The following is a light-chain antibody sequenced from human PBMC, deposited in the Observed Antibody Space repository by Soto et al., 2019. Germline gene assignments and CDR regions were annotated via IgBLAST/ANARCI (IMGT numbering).Light chain of an antibody. J-gene: IGKJ3*01. Sequence: EIVMTQSPATLSVSPGERATLSCRASQSVSSNLAWYQQKPGQAPRLLIYGASTRATGIPARFSGSGSGTEFTLTISSLQSEDFATYYCLQYGDLPFTFGPGTKVDVK. V-gene: IGKV3-15*01. CDR1: QSVSSN. CDR2: GAS. CDR3: LQYGDLPFT.